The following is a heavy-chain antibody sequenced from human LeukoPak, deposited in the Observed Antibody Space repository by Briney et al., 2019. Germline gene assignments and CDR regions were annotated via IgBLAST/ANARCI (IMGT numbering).Heavy chain of an antibody. CDR2: IRSEANSYAT. CDR3: TRPPGIAVAGTSMDV. Sequence: PGGSLGLSCAASGFTFSGSAMHWVRQASGKGLEWVGRIRSEANSYATAYAASVKGRFTISRDDSRNTAYLQMNSLKTEDTAVYYCTRPPGIAVAGTSMDVWGQGTTVTVSS. CDR1: GFTFSGSA. V-gene: IGHV3-73*01. D-gene: IGHD6-19*01. J-gene: IGHJ6*02.